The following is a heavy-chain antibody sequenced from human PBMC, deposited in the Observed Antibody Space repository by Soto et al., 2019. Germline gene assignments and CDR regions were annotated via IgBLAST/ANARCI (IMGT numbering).Heavy chain of an antibody. CDR3: TRVDY. J-gene: IGHJ4*02. V-gene: IGHV4-31*03. CDR1: GASMTTVGYY. CDR2: ISYSGST. Sequence: QVQLQESGPGLVKPSQTLSLTCTVSGASMTTVGYYWTWIRQHPGQGLEWIGFISYSGSTYYSSSLKGRVAISADTSKNQFSLKLNPVTASDTAVYYCTRVDYWGQGTLVTVSS.